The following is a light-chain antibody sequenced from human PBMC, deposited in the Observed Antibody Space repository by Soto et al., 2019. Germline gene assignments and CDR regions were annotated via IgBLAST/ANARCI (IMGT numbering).Light chain of an antibody. V-gene: IGKV3-20*01. CDR3: QQYDKSPLT. CDR1: QSVSSSY. CDR2: GTS. Sequence: EIVLTQSPGTLSLSPGERATLSCRAGQSVSSSYLAWYQQKPGQAPRLLIYGTSSRATGIPDRFSGSGSGTDFTLTISRLEPEDYAVYYCQQYDKSPLTFGGGTKVDI. J-gene: IGKJ4*01.